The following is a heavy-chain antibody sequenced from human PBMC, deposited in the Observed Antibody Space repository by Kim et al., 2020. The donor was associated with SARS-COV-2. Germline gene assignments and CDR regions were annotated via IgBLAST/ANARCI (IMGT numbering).Heavy chain of an antibody. Sequence: RSTSDADSVKGRFTISRDNAKNTLDLQMNSLRLDDTAVYYCATGRYWEFLYWGRGTLVTVFS. J-gene: IGHJ4*02. D-gene: IGHD1-26*01. CDR3: ATGRYWEFLY. V-gene: IGHV3-74*01. CDR2: RST.